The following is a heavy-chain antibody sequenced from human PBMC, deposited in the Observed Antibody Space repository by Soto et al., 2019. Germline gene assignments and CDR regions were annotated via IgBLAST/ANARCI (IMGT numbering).Heavy chain of an antibody. CDR1: DGTIRGYY. J-gene: IGHJ4*02. V-gene: IGHV4-34*08. CDR2: INHSGST. CDR3: ATSYGNAWYTY. Sequence: HTNTVFDGTIRGYYWRWIRQPPGKGLEWIGEINHSGSTNYNPSLKSRVTISVDTSKNQFTLQLTSVTVEDTAVYYCATSYGNAWYTYWVQGTQVTVSS. D-gene: IGHD6-13*01.